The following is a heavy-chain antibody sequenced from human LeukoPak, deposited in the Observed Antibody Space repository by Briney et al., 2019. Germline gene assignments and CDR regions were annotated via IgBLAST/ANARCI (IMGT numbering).Heavy chain of an antibody. CDR1: GSTFSVAA. J-gene: IGHJ3*01. CDR2: IGASGEST. Sequence: GGSLRLSCAASGSTFSVAAMTWVRQAPGKGLEWVSLIGASGESTYYADSVKGRFTISRDDSKNTLSLQMNSLRVEDTAMYFCAKDIQLSTWGLGTMVTVSS. D-gene: IGHD5-24*01. CDR3: AKDIQLST. V-gene: IGHV3-23*01.